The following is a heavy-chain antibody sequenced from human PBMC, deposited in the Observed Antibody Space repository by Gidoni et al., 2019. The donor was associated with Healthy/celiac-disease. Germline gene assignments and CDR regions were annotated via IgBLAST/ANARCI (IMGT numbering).Heavy chain of an antibody. Sequence: QLQLQESGPGLVKPSETLSLTCTVSGGSISSSSYYWGWIRQPPGKGLEWIGSIYYSGSTYYNPSLKSRVTISVDTSKNQFSLKLSSVTAADTAVYYCARYRDYGDESYFDYWGQGTLVTVSS. CDR1: GGSISSSSYY. CDR3: ARYRDYGDESYFDY. D-gene: IGHD4-17*01. J-gene: IGHJ4*02. V-gene: IGHV4-39*01. CDR2: IYYSGST.